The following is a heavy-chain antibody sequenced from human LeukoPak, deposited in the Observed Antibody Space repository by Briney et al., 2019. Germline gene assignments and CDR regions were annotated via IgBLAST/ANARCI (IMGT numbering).Heavy chain of an antibody. CDR2: ISGSGGST. CDR1: GFIFSSYS. Sequence: PGGSLRLSCAASGFIFSSYSMSWVRQAPGKGLEWVSAISGSGGSTYYADSVKGRFTISRDNSKNTLYLQMNSLRAEDTAVYYCAKENYYDSSADYWGQGTLVTVSS. J-gene: IGHJ4*02. D-gene: IGHD3-22*01. V-gene: IGHV3-23*01. CDR3: AKENYYDSSADY.